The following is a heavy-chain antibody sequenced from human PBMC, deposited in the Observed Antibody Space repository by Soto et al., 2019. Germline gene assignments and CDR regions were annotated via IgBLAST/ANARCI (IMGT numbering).Heavy chain of an antibody. V-gene: IGHV1-69*13. CDR3: SRDTYYYDSSGYLSGLYFDY. J-gene: IGHJ4*02. D-gene: IGHD3-22*01. Sequence: SVKVSCKASGGTFSSYAISWVRQAPGQGLEWMGGIIPIFGTANYAQKFQGRVTITADESTSTAYMELSSLRSEDTAVYYCSRDTYYYDSSGYLSGLYFDYWGQGTLVTVSS. CDR1: GGTFSSYA. CDR2: IIPIFGTA.